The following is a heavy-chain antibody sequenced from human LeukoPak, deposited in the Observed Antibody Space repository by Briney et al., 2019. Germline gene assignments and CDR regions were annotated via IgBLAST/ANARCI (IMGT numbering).Heavy chain of an antibody. V-gene: IGHV3-53*01. D-gene: IGHD2-21*02. CDR3: ARTDETAPAEDFQH. Sequence: GGSLRLSCAASGFSISNYWMHWVRQTPGKGLEWVSVIYSGGSTYYADSVKGRFTISRDNSKNTLYLQMKSLRAEDTAVYYCARTDETAPAEDFQHWGQGTLVTVSS. J-gene: IGHJ1*01. CDR1: GFSISNYW. CDR2: IYSGGST.